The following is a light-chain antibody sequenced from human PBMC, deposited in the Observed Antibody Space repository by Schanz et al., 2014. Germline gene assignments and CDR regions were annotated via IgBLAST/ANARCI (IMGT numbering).Light chain of an antibody. CDR3: QQYKNWPPWT. CDR1: ESMNDN. V-gene: IGKV3-15*01. CDR2: GAS. J-gene: IGKJ1*01. Sequence: EIVMTQSPATLSVSPGERATLSCRASESMNDNLAWYQQKPGQAPRLLIYGASIRATGIPARFSGSGSGTEFTLSISSLQSEDFAVYYCQQYKNWPPWTFGQGTKVEIK.